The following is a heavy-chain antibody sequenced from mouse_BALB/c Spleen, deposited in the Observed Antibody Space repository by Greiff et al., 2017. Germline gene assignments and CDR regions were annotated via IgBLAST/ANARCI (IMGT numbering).Heavy chain of an antibody. CDR1: GYSITSDYA. CDR2: ISYSGST. V-gene: IGHV3-2*02. D-gene: IGHD1-1*01. J-gene: IGHJ4*01. CDR3: ALLLRRAMDY. Sequence: VQLKESGPGLVKPSQSLSLTCTVTGYSITSDYAWNWIRQFPGNKLEWMGYISYSGSTSYNPSLKSRISITRDTSKNQFFLQLNSVTTEDTATYYCALLLRRAMDYWGQGTSVTVSS.